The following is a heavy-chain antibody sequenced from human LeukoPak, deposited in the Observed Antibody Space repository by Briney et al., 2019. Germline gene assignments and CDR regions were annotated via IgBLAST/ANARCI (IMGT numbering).Heavy chain of an antibody. V-gene: IGHV3-23*01. Sequence: GGSLRLSCAASGFTFSRHAMSWVRQAPGKGLEWVSAITGGGDTTYYADSVQGRFTISRDNSKNTLYLQMNSLRAEDTAVYYCAKDRGYSYGISEYWGQGTLVTVSS. CDR3: AKDRGYSYGISEY. J-gene: IGHJ4*02. CDR1: GFTFSRHA. CDR2: ITGGGDTT. D-gene: IGHD5-18*01.